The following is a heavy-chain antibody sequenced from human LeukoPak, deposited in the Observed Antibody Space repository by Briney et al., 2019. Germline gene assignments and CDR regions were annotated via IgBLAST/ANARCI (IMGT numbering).Heavy chain of an antibody. Sequence: PSETLSLTCTVSGGSISSYYWSWIRQPPGKGLEWIGYIYYSGSTNYNPSLKSRVTISVDTSKNQFSLKLSSVTAADTAVYYCARGARYSYYMDVWGKGTTVTVSS. CDR3: ARGARYSYYMDV. CDR1: GGSISSYY. CDR2: IYYSGST. J-gene: IGHJ6*03. V-gene: IGHV4-59*08.